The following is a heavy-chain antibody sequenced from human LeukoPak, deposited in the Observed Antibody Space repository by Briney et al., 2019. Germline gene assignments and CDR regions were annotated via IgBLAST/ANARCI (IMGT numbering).Heavy chain of an antibody. CDR1: GYTFTGYY. J-gene: IGHJ4*02. CDR3: ARAYCSSTSCNFDY. CDR2: INPNSGGT. D-gene: IGHD2-2*01. Sequence: GASVKVSRKASGYTFTGYYMHWVRQAPGQGLEWMGWINPNSGGTNYAQKFQGRVTMTRDTSISTAYMELSRLRSDDTAVYYCARAYCSSTSCNFDYWGQGTLVTVSS. V-gene: IGHV1-2*02.